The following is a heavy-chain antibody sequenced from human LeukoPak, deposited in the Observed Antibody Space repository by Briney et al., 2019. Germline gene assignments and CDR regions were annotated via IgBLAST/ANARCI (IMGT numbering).Heavy chain of an antibody. Sequence: ASVKVSCKASGYTFTSNYIHWVRQAPGQGLEWMGMIYPRDGSTSYAQKFQGRVTITADESTSTAYMELSSLRSEDTAVYYCARGGYLAAAGKPFDYWGQGTLVTVSS. D-gene: IGHD6-13*01. CDR1: GYTFTSNY. J-gene: IGHJ4*02. CDR3: ARGGYLAAAGKPFDY. CDR2: IYPRDGST. V-gene: IGHV1-46*01.